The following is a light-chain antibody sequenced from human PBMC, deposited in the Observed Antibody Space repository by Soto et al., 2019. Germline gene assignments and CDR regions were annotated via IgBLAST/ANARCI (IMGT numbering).Light chain of an antibody. CDR3: QVWDSSTARV. Sequence: SYELTQPLSVSVALGQTARITCGGNNIGSKNVHWYQQKPGQAPVLVIYRDSNRPSGIPERFYGSNSGNTATLTISRAQAGDEDDYYCQVWDSSTARVFGGGTKLTVL. V-gene: IGLV3-9*01. J-gene: IGLJ3*02. CDR1: NIGSKN. CDR2: RDS.